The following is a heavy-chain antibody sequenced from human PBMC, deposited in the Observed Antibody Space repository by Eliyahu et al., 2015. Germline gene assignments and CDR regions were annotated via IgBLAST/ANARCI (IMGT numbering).Heavy chain of an antibody. V-gene: IGHV1-2*02. CDR3: ARVPFPLGNAPRWFDP. CDR1: GYTFVGFY. D-gene: IGHD1-26*01. J-gene: IGHJ5*02. CDR2: VNPYDGRT. Sequence: QAQLRQSGAAVKKTGASVKVSCEASGYTFVGFYIHWVRQAPGQGLEWGGGVNPYDGRTNYGDRFQGRVTMTRDRSINTAYLELHGLTSTDTAIYFCARVPFPLGNAPRWFDPWGQGTQVIVSS.